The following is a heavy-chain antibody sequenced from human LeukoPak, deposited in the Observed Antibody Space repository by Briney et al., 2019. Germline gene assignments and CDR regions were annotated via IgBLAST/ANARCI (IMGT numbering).Heavy chain of an antibody. CDR2: ISSSSSYI. CDR3: AKDSGGDYRYYGMDV. D-gene: IGHD4-17*01. J-gene: IGHJ6*02. V-gene: IGHV3-21*04. Sequence: GGSLRLSCAASGFTFSSYWMHWVRQAPGKGLEWVSSISSSSSYIYYADSVKGRFTISRDNAKNSLYLQMNSLRAEDTALYYCAKDSGGDYRYYGMDVWGQGTTVTVSS. CDR1: GFTFSSYW.